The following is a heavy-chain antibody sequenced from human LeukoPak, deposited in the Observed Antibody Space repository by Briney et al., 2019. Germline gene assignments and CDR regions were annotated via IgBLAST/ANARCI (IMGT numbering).Heavy chain of an antibody. CDR2: INPNSGGT. Sequence: ASVKVSCKASGYTFTGYYMHWVRQAPGQGLEWMGWINPNSGGTNYAQKFQGRVTMTRDTSISTAYMELSRLRSDDTAVYYCARDDSSAYYYMDVWGKGTTVTVSS. V-gene: IGHV1-2*02. CDR3: ARDDSSAYYYMDV. CDR1: GYTFTGYY. D-gene: IGHD3-22*01. J-gene: IGHJ6*03.